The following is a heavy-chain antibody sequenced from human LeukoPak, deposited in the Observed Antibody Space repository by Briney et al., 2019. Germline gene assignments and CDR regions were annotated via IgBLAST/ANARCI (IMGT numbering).Heavy chain of an antibody. CDR1: GLTFSSYR. J-gene: IGHJ4*02. V-gene: IGHV3-21*01. Sequence: GGPLSLLCAVSGLTFSSYRMHWLRQAPRKGLEWVSSICSSSSYIYYADSVKGRFTISRDNAKNSLYLQMNSLRAEDTAVYYCAREYSVPKQNSFGELIVWGQGTLVTVSS. CDR3: AREYSVPKQNSFGELIV. D-gene: IGHD3-10*01. CDR2: ICSSSSYI.